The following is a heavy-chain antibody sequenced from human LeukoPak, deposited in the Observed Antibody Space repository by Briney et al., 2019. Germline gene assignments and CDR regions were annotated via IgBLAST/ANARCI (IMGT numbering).Heavy chain of an antibody. V-gene: IGHV4-59*12. CDR3: ASVVNEGYYFDY. J-gene: IGHJ4*02. Sequence: PSETLSLTCTVSGGSISSSYWSWIRQPPGKGLEWIGYIHYSGSTNYNPSLKSRVTISVDTSKNQFSLKLTSVTAADTAVYYCASVVNEGYYFDYWGQGTLVTVSS. D-gene: IGHD2-2*01. CDR1: GGSISSSY. CDR2: IHYSGST.